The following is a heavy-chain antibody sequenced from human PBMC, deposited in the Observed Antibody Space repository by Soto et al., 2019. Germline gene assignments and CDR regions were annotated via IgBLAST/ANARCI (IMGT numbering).Heavy chain of an antibody. CDR2: ISGSSDDT. V-gene: IGHV3-23*01. J-gene: IGHJ4*02. D-gene: IGHD1-1*01. Sequence: PGGSLRLSCAASGFTFSSYSMNWVRPAPGEGLEWVSAISGSSDDTFYADSMKGRFTISRDNSKDTLYLQINSLRAEDTAVYYCANPIPKTGTTFGFWGQGTLVTVSS. CDR3: ANPIPKTGTTFGF. CDR1: GFTFSSYS.